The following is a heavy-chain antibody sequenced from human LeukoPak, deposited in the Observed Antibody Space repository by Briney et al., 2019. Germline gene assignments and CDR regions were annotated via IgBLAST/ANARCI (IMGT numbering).Heavy chain of an antibody. CDR2: IKQDGSEK. D-gene: IGHD3-16*01. CDR1: GFTFSSYW. CDR3: ASAWGLTAY. Sequence: GGSLRLSCAASGFTFSSYWMTWVRQAPGKGREWVDNIKQDGSEKYYVASVKGRFTISRDNAQNSLSLQMNSLRAEDTAVYYCASAWGLTAYWGQGTLVTVSS. J-gene: IGHJ4*02. V-gene: IGHV3-7*05.